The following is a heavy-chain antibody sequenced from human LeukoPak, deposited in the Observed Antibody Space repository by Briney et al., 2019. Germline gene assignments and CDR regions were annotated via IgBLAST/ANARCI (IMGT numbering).Heavy chain of an antibody. CDR1: GGTFSSYA. CDR2: IIPIFGTA. J-gene: IGHJ6*02. V-gene: IGHV1-69*13. Sequence: SVKVSCKASGGTFSSYAISWVRQAPGQGLEWMGGIIPIFGTANYAQKFQGRVTITADESTSTAYMELSSLRSEDTAVYYCARDEMVVAAKGRNYYYGMDVWGQGPTVTVSS. CDR3: ARDEMVVAAKGRNYYYGMDV. D-gene: IGHD2-15*01.